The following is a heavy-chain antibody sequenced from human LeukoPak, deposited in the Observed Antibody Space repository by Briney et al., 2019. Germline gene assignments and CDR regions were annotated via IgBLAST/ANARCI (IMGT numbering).Heavy chain of an antibody. CDR2: ISLGDFET. D-gene: IGHD6-13*01. Sequence: HGESLKISCRGSGYSYSNLWISWVRQMPGRGLEWMGLISLGDFETKYSPSFQGQVIISADKSITTAYLQWSSLKASDTAMYYCARHGGYSSSWYKWGQGTLVTVSS. CDR1: GYSYSNLW. J-gene: IGHJ4*02. V-gene: IGHV5-51*01. CDR3: ARHGGYSSSWYK.